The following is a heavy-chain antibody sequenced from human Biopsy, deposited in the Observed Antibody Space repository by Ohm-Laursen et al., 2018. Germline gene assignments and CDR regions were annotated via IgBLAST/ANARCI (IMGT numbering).Heavy chain of an antibody. CDR3: ARRGSGGRSFDY. CDR2: ISNSGNT. J-gene: IGHJ4*02. CDR1: GDSINSSY. D-gene: IGHD2-15*01. V-gene: IGHV4-59*08. Sequence: TLSLTCTVSGDSINSSYWSWIRQAPGKGLEWIGFISNSGNTNYNPSLKSRVTMSADTSKNQFSLKLGSVTVADTAVFYCARRGSGGRSFDYWGQGSLVTVSS.